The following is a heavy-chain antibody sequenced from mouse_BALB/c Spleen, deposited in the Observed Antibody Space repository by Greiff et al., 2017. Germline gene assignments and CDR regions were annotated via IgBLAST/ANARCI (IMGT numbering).Heavy chain of an antibody. J-gene: IGHJ3*01. CDR3: ARSTMITTDPFFAY. D-gene: IGHD2-4*01. CDR2: IYPGDGDT. Sequence: QVQLQQSGAELVRPGSSVKISCKASGYAFSSYWMNWVKQRPGQGLEWIGQIYPGDGDTNYNGKFKGKATLTADKSSSTAYMQLSSLTSEDSAVYFCARSTMITTDPFFAYWGQGTLVTVSA. CDR1: GYAFSSYW. V-gene: IGHV1-80*01.